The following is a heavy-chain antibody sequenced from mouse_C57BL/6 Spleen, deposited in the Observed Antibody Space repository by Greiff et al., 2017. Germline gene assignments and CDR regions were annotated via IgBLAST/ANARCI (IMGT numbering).Heavy chain of an antibody. J-gene: IGHJ1*03. Sequence: VQLQQSGAELVRPGASVTLSCKASGYTFTDYEMHWVKQTPVHGLEWIGAIDPETGGTAYNQKFKGKAILTADTASSTAYMELRSLTSEDSAVYYGTRSAYYGSSYQYWDFDGWGTGTTVTVSS. CDR2: IDPETGGT. CDR1: GYTFTDYE. CDR3: TRSAYYGSSYQYWDFDG. V-gene: IGHV1-15*01. D-gene: IGHD1-1*01.